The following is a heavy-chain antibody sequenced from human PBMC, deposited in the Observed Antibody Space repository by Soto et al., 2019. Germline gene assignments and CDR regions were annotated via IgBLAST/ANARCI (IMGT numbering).Heavy chain of an antibody. Sequence: QVQLQESGPGLVKPSETLSLTCTVSGGSISRYYWSWIRQPPGKGLEWIGYIYYSGSTNYNPSLTSRVTISVDPSKNQVSLKLSSVTAADTAVYYCARDRGLGAIGYGMDVWGQGTTVTVSS. CDR3: ARDRGLGAIGYGMDV. V-gene: IGHV4-59*01. CDR2: IYYSGST. CDR1: GGSISRYY. J-gene: IGHJ6*02. D-gene: IGHD1-26*01.